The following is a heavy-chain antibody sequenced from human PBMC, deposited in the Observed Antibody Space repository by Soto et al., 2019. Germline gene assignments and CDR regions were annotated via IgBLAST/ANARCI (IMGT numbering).Heavy chain of an antibody. CDR1: GFTFSIYA. CDR3: ARAITMEPDYYYYYGMDV. CDR2: ISGSGGST. V-gene: IGHV3-23*01. J-gene: IGHJ6*02. Sequence: GGSLRLSCAASGFTFSIYAMTWFRQAPGKGLEWVSVISGSGGSTYFADSVKGRFTISRDNSKNTLYLQMSSLRAEDTAVYYCARAITMEPDYYYYYGMDVWGQGTTVTVSS. D-gene: IGHD3-10*01.